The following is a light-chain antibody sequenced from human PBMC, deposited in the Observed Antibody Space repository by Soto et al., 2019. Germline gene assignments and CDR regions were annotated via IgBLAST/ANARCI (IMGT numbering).Light chain of an antibody. CDR3: QQNGDWPLT. Sequence: EIVVTQSPATLSVSPGERATLSCRASQSVGNNFAWYQQKPGQAPRLLIFATSTRATGVPARFSGRGSGTEFTLTISSLQSEDFAVYYSQQNGDWPLTFGGGAKVEIE. CDR1: QSVGNN. V-gene: IGKV3-15*01. J-gene: IGKJ4*01. CDR2: ATS.